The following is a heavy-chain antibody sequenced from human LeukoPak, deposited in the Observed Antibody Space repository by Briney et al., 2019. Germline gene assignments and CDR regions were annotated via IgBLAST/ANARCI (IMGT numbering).Heavy chain of an antibody. D-gene: IGHD1-7*01. J-gene: IGHJ4*02. CDR1: GFTVSSNY. CDR2: TYSDGST. CDR3: ARVVTGTTYLRLYYFDS. Sequence: GGSLRLSCAASGFTVSSNYMSWVRQAPGKGLEWVSFTYSDGSTYYADSVKGRFTISRDTFKNSLYLQMNSLRAEDTAVYFCARVVTGTTYLRLYYFDSWGQGTLVTVS. V-gene: IGHV3-53*01.